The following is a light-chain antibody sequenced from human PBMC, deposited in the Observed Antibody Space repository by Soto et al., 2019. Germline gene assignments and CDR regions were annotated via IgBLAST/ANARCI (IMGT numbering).Light chain of an antibody. CDR2: GAS. Sequence: EIVMTQSPATLSVSPGETATLSCRASQSIATNLAWYQQQPGQAPRLLIYGASTRATDIPARFSGSGSGTEFTLTITSLQSEDFAVYYCQQYKYWPKTFGQGTKLEIK. V-gene: IGKV3-15*01. J-gene: IGKJ2*01. CDR3: QQYKYWPKT. CDR1: QSIATN.